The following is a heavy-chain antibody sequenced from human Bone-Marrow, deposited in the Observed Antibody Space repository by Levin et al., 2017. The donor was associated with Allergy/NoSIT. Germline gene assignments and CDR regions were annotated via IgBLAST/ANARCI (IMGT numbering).Heavy chain of an antibody. CDR2: INPNSGGT. CDR3: ARISLWGDYVFDY. V-gene: IGHV1-2*02. Sequence: GESLKISCKASGYTFTGYYMHWVRQAPGQGLAWMGWINPNSGGTNYAQKFQGRVTMTRDTSISTAYMELSRLRSDDTAVYYCARISLWGDYVFDYWGQGTLVTVSS. D-gene: IGHD4-17*01. CDR1: GYTFTGYY. J-gene: IGHJ4*02.